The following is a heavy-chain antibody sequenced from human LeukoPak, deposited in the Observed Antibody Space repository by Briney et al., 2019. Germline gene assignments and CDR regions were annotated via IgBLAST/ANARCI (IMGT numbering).Heavy chain of an antibody. CDR2: IWHDGSNK. J-gene: IGHJ4*01. V-gene: IGHV3-33*03. Sequence: PGGSLRLSCAASGFNFRTYGMHRVRQAPGKGLEWLAIIWHDGSNKYYGDSVKGRFTISRDNSKNTLYLEMNSLRAEDTAVYYCVKDRYGDLENWGQGTLVTVSS. D-gene: IGHD4-17*01. CDR1: GFNFRTYG. CDR3: VKDRYGDLEN.